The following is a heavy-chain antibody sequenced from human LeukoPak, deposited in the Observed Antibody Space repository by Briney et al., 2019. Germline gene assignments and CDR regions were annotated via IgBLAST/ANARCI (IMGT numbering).Heavy chain of an antibody. V-gene: IGHV3-30-3*01. J-gene: IGHJ6*02. Sequence: PGRSLRLSCAASGFTFSSYAMHWVRQAPGKGLEWVAVISYDGSNKYYADSVKGRFTISRDNSKNTLYLQMNSLRAEDTAVYYCARPYCGGDCYTPYYGTDVWGQGTTVTVSS. CDR2: ISYDGSNK. CDR1: GFTFSSYA. CDR3: ARPYCGGDCYTPYYGTDV. D-gene: IGHD2-21*02.